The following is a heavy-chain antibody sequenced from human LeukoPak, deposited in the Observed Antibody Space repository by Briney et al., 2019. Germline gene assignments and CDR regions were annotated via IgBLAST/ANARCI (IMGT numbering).Heavy chain of an antibody. CDR3: ARERPFYGGNSIH. J-gene: IGHJ4*02. D-gene: IGHD4-23*01. Sequence: GSSVKVSCKASGGTFSSYAISWVRQAPGQGLEWMGGIIPIFGTANCAQKFQGRVTITADESTSTAYMELSSLRSEDTAVYYCARERPFYGGNSIHWGQGTLVTVSS. V-gene: IGHV1-69*01. CDR2: IIPIFGTA. CDR1: GGTFSSYA.